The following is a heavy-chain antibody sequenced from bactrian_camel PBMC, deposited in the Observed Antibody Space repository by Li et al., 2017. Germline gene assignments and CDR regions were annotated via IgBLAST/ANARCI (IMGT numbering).Heavy chain of an antibody. Sequence: VQLVESGGGLAQPGGSLRLSCAASGFTFSSYGMSWVRQAPGKGFEWVSGISSGGGTTYYADSMKGRFTLSRDKAKNTLYLQMNSLKPEDTAMYYCAAGHGNWCEYWGQGTQVTVS. CDR3: AAGHGNWCEY. V-gene: IGHV3S40*01. CDR2: ISSGGGTT. CDR1: GFTFSSYG. D-gene: IGHD7*01. J-gene: IGHJ4*01.